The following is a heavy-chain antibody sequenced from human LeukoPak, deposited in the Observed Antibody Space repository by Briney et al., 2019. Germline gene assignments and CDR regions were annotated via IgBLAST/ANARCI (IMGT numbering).Heavy chain of an antibody. V-gene: IGHV3-23*01. Sequence: GGSLRLSCAASGFTFSSYAMSWVRQAPGKGLEWVSAISGSGGSTYYADSVKGRFTISRDNSKNTLYLQMNSLRAEDTAVYYCVEAARMVRGVIISEYFQHWSQGTLVTVSS. CDR3: VEAARMVRGVIISEYFQH. CDR2: ISGSGGST. D-gene: IGHD3-10*01. J-gene: IGHJ1*01. CDR1: GFTFSSYA.